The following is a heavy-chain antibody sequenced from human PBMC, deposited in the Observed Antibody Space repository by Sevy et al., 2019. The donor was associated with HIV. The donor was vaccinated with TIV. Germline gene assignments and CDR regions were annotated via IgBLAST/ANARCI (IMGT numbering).Heavy chain of an antibody. J-gene: IGHJ6*02. CDR3: AKVDVVVPVADYGLDV. D-gene: IGHD2-2*01. V-gene: IGHV3-23*01. CDR1: GFTFSNYA. CDR2: ISRSGGST. Sequence: GGSLRLSCAASGFTFSNYAMSWVRQAPGKGLEWVSSISRSGGSTYYADSVKGRFTISRENSKNTLYLQMNSLRAEETAVYYCAKVDVVVPVADYGLDVWGQGTTVTVSS.